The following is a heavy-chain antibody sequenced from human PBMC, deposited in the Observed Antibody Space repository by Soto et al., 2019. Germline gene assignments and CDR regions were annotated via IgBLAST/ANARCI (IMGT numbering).Heavy chain of an antibody. V-gene: IGHV6-1*01. CDR2: TYYRSQWYY. Sequence: PSQTLSLTCAISGDSVSSNSVVWNWIRQSPSRGLEWLGRTYYRSQWYYDYAVSVKSRISINPDTSKNQFSLQLNSLTPEDTAVYYCARLIGNSWLXYWGQGTLVTV. J-gene: IGHJ4*02. CDR1: GDSVSSNSVV. CDR3: ARLIGNSWLXY. D-gene: IGHD2-15*01.